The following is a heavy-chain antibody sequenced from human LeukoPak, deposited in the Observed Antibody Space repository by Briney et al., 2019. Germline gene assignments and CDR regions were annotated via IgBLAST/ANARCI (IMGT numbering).Heavy chain of an antibody. CDR1: GFTFSTYW. CDR3: ARTNIFTGYYSLDY. D-gene: IGHD3-9*01. Sequence: GGSLRLSCAASGFTFSTYWVHWVRQAPGKGLVWVSRINPDGSRTDYADSVKGRFTISRDNAKNTLYLQMNSLRAEDTAVYFCARTNIFTGYYSLDYWGQGALVTVYS. V-gene: IGHV3-74*01. CDR2: INPDGSRT. J-gene: IGHJ4*02.